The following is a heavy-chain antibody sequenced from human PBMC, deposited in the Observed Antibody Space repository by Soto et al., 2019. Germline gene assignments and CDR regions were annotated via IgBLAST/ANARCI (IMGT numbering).Heavy chain of an antibody. CDR3: AKVLTYSSSWYDAGLDY. V-gene: IGHV3-30*18. CDR1: GFTFSSYG. CDR2: ISYDGSNK. J-gene: IGHJ4*02. Sequence: QVQLVESGGGVVQPGRSLRLSCAASGFTFSSYGMHWVRQAPGKGLEWVAVISYDGSNKYYADSVKGRFTISRDNSKNTLYLQMNSLRAEDTAVYYCAKVLTYSSSWYDAGLDYWGQGTLVTVSS. D-gene: IGHD6-13*01.